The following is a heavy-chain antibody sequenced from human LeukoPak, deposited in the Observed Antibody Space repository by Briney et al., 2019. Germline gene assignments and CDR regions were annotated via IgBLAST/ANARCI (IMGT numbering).Heavy chain of an antibody. J-gene: IGHJ3*02. CDR1: GGSISSGSYY. D-gene: IGHD2-15*01. V-gene: IGHV4-61*02. CDR2: IYTSGST. CDR3: ARERWWGNDAFDI. Sequence: SETLSLTCTVSGGSISSGSYYWSWIRQPAGKGLEWIGRIYTSGSTNYNPSLKNRVTISVDTSKNQFSLKLSSVTAADTAVYYCARERWWGNDAFDIWGQGTMVTVSS.